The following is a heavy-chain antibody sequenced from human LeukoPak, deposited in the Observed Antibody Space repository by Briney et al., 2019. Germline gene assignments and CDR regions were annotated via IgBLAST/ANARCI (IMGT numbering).Heavy chain of an antibody. J-gene: IGHJ4*02. CDR3: ARGPTVTMTPGDFDS. Sequence: PGGSLRLSCAASGFTFSRYWMSWVRQAPGKGLEWVANIKQDGSEKYYVDSVKGRFIISRDIAKNSLYLQMNSLRDEDTAMYYCARGPTVTMTPGDFDSWGLGTLVTVSS. CDR1: GFTFSRYW. D-gene: IGHD3-22*01. V-gene: IGHV3-7*01. CDR2: IKQDGSEK.